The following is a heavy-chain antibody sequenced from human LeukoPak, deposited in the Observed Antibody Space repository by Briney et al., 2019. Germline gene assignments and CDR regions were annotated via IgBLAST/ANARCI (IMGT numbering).Heavy chain of an antibody. CDR2: INHSGST. J-gene: IGHJ6*03. D-gene: IGHD6-13*01. V-gene: IGHV4-34*01. Sequence: SETLSLTCAVYGGSFSGYYWSWIRQPPGKGLEWIGEINHSGSTNYNPSLKSRVTISVDTSKNQFSLKLSSVTAADTAVYYCAREAADGFYYMDVWGKGTTVTVSS. CDR1: GGSFSGYY. CDR3: AREAADGFYYMDV.